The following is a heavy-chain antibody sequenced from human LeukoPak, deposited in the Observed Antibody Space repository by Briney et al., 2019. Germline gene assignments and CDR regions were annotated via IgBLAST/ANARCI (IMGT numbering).Heavy chain of an antibody. J-gene: IGHJ4*02. CDR2: INTNTGNP. D-gene: IGHD3-16*01. CDR3: ASQLISYYFDY. V-gene: IGHV7-4-1*02. Sequence: ASVKVSCKASGYTFTSYDINWVRQAPGQGLEWMGWINTNTGNPTYAQGFTGRFVFSLDTSVSTAYLQISSLKAEDTAVYYCASQLISYYFDYWGQGTLVTVSS. CDR1: GYTFTSYD.